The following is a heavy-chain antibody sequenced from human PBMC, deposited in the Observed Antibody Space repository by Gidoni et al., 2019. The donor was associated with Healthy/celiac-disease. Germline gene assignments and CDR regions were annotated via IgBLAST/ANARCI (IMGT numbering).Heavy chain of an antibody. Sequence: EVQLLESGGGLVQPGGSLSLSCAASGFTFTRYAMSWVRQAPGKGLEWVSASSGSGGSTYYADSVKGRFTIYRDNSKNTLYLQMNSLRAEDTAVYYCAEPVDPYVGGSHMDVWGQGTTVTVSS. V-gene: IGHV3-23*01. J-gene: IGHJ6*02. CDR3: AEPVDPYVGGSHMDV. CDR1: GFTFTRYA. CDR2: SSGSGGST. D-gene: IGHD3-16*01.